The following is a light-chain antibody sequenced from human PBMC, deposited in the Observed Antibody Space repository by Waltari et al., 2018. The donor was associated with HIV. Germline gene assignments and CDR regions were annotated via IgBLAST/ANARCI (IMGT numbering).Light chain of an antibody. V-gene: IGLV2-8*01. Sequence: QSALTQPPSASGSPGQSGTISCTGKASDVGAYNYGPWYQPHPGKPPKLLIYEVFKRPSGVPDRFSGSKSGNTASLTVSGLQAEDEANYYCASYAGRNTLVFGGGTKLTVL. CDR3: ASYAGRNTLV. J-gene: IGLJ2*01. CDR2: EVF. CDR1: ASDVGAYNY.